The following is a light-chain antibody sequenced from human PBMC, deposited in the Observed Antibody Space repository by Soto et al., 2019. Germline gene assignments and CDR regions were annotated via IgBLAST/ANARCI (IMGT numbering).Light chain of an antibody. J-gene: IGLJ1*01. CDR3: TSYTPIVTLGSV. Sequence: QSVLTQPASVSGSPGQSITISCTGTSSDIGGYNSVSWYQQHPGRAPRLIIYEVTNRPSGVSNRFSASKSGNTASLTISGLQAEDEADYYCTSYTPIVTLGSVFGTG. V-gene: IGLV2-14*01. CDR1: SSDIGGYNS. CDR2: EVT.